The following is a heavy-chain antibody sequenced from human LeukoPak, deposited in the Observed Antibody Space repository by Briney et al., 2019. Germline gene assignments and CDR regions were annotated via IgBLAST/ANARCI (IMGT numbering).Heavy chain of an antibody. CDR1: GFTFSDYY. CDR2: ISSSNRYT. D-gene: IGHD3-22*01. CDR3: ASFYDTSGRDY. V-gene: IGHV3-11*06. J-gene: IGHJ4*02. Sequence: PGGSLRLSCAASGFTFSDYYMSWIRQAPGKGLEWVSYISSSNRYTNYADSVKGRFTISRDNAKNSLYLQMNSLRAEDTAVYYCASFYDTSGRDYWGQGTLVTVSS.